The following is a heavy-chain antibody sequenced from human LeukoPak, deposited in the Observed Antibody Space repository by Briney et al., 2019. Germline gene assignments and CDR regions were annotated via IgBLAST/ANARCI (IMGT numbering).Heavy chain of an antibody. CDR3: ARSQIRKYSGSYDAFDI. CDR2: IYSGGST. CDR1: GFTFSSYS. Sequence: GGSLRLSCAASGFTFSSYSMNWVRQAPGKGLEWVSVIYSGGSTYYADSVKGRFTISRDNSKNTLYLQMNSLRAEDTAVYYCARSQIRKYSGSYDAFDIWGQGTMVTVSS. V-gene: IGHV3-53*01. J-gene: IGHJ3*02. D-gene: IGHD3-10*01.